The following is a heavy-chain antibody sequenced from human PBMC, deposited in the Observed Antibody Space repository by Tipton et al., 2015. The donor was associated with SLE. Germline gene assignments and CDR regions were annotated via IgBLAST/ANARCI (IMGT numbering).Heavy chain of an antibody. J-gene: IGHJ4*02. Sequence: LRLSCTVSGGSISSGSYYWSWIRQPAGKGLEWIGYIYTSGSTNYNPSLKSRVTISVDRSSNQFSLKLSSVTAADTAVYYCARGIAAAGTCDYWGQGTLVTVSS. CDR3: ARGIAAAGTCDY. D-gene: IGHD6-13*01. CDR2: IYTSGST. CDR1: GGSISSGSYY. V-gene: IGHV4-61*09.